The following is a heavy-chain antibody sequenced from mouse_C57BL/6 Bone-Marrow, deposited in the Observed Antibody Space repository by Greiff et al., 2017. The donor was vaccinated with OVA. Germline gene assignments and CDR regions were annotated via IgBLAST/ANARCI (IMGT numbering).Heavy chain of an antibody. D-gene: IGHD2-4*01. Sequence: EVQLMESGAGLVQPGESLKLSCESTDYEFPSHDMSWVRKTPEKRLELVAAINSDGGSTYYHDTIERRFIISRDNTKETLYLPMSSLKSEDTAWYYCARNDYDEGAYWGQGTLVTVSA. CDR2: INSDGGST. CDR3: ARNDYDEGAY. J-gene: IGHJ3*01. V-gene: IGHV5-2*01. CDR1: DYEFPSHD.